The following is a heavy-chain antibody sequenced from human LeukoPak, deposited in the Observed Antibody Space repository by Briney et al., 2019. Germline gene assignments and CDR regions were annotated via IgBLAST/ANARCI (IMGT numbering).Heavy chain of an antibody. CDR2: ISGSGGST. Sequence: GGSLRLSCAASGFTSSSYAMSWVRQAPGKGLEWVSAISGSGGSTYYADSVKGRFTISRDNSKNTLYLQMNSLRAEDTAVYYCAKGGYCTNGVCYSDYWGQGTLVTVSS. CDR3: AKGGYCTNGVCYSDY. D-gene: IGHD2-8*01. CDR1: GFTSSSYA. J-gene: IGHJ4*02. V-gene: IGHV3-23*01.